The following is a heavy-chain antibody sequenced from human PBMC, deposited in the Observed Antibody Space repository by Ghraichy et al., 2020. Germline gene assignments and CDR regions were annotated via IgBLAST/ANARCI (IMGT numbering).Heavy chain of an antibody. Sequence: SETLSLTCTVSGGSISSSSYYWGWIRQPPGKGLEWIGSIYYSGSTYYNPSLKSRVTISVDTSKNQFSLKLSSVTAADPAVYYCARHLEQWLAREGNWFDPWGQGTLVTVSS. CDR3: ARHLEQWLAREGNWFDP. V-gene: IGHV4-39*01. CDR1: GGSISSSSYY. D-gene: IGHD6-19*01. CDR2: IYYSGST. J-gene: IGHJ5*02.